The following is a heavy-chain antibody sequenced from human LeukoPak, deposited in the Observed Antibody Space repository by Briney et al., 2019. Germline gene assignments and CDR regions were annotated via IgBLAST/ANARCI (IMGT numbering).Heavy chain of an antibody. D-gene: IGHD3-22*01. Sequence: SETLSLTCAVYGGSFSGYYWSWIRQPPGKGLEWIGEINHSGSTNYNPSLTSRVTISVDTSKNQFSLKLSSVTAADTAVYYCAKNSRFPLWLFSWFDPWGQGTLVTVSS. CDR1: GGSFSGYY. J-gene: IGHJ5*02. CDR2: INHSGST. CDR3: AKNSRFPLWLFSWFDP. V-gene: IGHV4-34*01.